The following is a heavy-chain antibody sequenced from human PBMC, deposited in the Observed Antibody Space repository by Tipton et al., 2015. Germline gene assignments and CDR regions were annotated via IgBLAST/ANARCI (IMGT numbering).Heavy chain of an antibody. J-gene: IGHJ3*02. V-gene: IGHV4-39*01. CDR2: IFYSGTT. D-gene: IGHD1-26*01. CDR1: GDSISGDSGGSYY. CDR3: ARHRLTGSYYDAFDI. Sequence: TLSLTCSILGDSISGDSGGSYYWGWIRQTPGKGLEGIGSIFYSGTTYDNPSLQSRVTLSEDTPKNQFSLQMTSVTAADTAVYYCARHRLTGSYYDAFDIWGQGTMFTVSS.